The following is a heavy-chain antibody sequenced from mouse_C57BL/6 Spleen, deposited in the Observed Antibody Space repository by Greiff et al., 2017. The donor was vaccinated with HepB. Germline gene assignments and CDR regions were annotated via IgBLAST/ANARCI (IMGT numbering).Heavy chain of an antibody. Sequence: EVKVVESGGGLVKPGGSLKLSCAASGFTFSSYTMSWVRQTPEKRLEWVATISGGGGNTYYPDSVKGRFTISRDNAKNTLYLQMSSLRSEDTALYYCARPSSSYDYAMDYWGQGTSVTVSS. V-gene: IGHV5-9*01. J-gene: IGHJ4*01. CDR3: ARPSSSYDYAMDY. CDR1: GFTFSSYT. D-gene: IGHD1-1*01. CDR2: ISGGGGNT.